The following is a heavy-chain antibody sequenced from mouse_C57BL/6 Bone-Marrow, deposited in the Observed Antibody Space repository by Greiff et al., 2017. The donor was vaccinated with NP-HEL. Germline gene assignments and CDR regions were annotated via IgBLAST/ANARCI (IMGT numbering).Heavy chain of an antibody. D-gene: IGHD1-1*01. V-gene: IGHV1-82*01. J-gene: IGHJ1*03. CDR1: GYAFSSSW. CDR2: IYPGDGDT. Sequence: QVQLQHSGPELVKPGASVKISCKASGYAFSSSWMNWVKQRPGKGLEWIGRIYPGDGDTNYNGKFKGKATLTADKSSSTAYMQLSSLTSEDSAVYFCARFPTVVPDWYFDVWGTGTTVTVSS. CDR3: ARFPTVVPDWYFDV.